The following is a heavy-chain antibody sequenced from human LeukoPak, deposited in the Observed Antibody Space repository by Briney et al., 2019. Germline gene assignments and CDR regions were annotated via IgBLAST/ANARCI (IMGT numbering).Heavy chain of an antibody. V-gene: IGHV1-46*01. CDR3: ARGSTVVTPGWILDY. D-gene: IGHD4-23*01. CDR1: GYTFTSYY. Sequence: VASVKVSCKASGYTFTSYYMHWVRQAPGQGLEWMGIINPSGGSTSYAQKFQGRVTMTRDTSTSTVYMELSSLRSEDTAVYYCARGSTVVTPGWILDYWGQGTLVTVSS. CDR2: INPSGGST. J-gene: IGHJ4*02.